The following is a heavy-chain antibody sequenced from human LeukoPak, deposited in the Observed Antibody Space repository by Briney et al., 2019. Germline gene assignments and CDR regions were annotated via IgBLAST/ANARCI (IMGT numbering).Heavy chain of an antibody. D-gene: IGHD5-24*01. CDR1: GGSFSRYY. J-gene: IGHJ4*03. V-gene: IGHV4-34*01. CDR2: IDHRGDT. CDR3: ARGATISETGYFDF. Sequence: PSETLSLTCAVYGGSFSRYYWSWIRQSPGKGLEWIAEIDHRGDTNYNPSVKSRVTISVDTSKNQFSLKVRSLSAADTAVYYCARGATISETGYFDFWGQGTLVTISS.